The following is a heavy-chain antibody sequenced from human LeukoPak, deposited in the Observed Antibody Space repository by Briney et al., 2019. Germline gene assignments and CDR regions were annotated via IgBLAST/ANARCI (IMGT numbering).Heavy chain of an antibody. Sequence: ASVKVSCKVSGYTLTELSMHWVRQTPGKGLEWMGGFDPEDGETVYAQKFQGRVTMTEDTSTDTAYMELSSLRSEDTAVYYCATDQRGAGLGFRYGSGSYHGMDVWGQGTTVNVSS. J-gene: IGHJ6*02. CDR3: ATDQRGAGLGFRYGSGSYHGMDV. CDR1: GYTLTELS. D-gene: IGHD3-10*01. CDR2: FDPEDGET. V-gene: IGHV1-24*01.